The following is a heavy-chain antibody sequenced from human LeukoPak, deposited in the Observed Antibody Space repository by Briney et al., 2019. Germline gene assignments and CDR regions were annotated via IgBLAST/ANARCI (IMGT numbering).Heavy chain of an antibody. CDR3: ARAHNWKYGTFDY. Sequence: AGGSLRLSCAASGFTFSSYSMNWVRQAPGKGLEWVSAISGSGGSTYYADSVKGRFTISRDNSKNTLYPQMNSLRGEDTAVYYCARAHNWKYGTFDYWGQGTLVTVSS. CDR2: ISGSGGST. D-gene: IGHD1-7*01. CDR1: GFTFSSYS. V-gene: IGHV3-23*01. J-gene: IGHJ4*02.